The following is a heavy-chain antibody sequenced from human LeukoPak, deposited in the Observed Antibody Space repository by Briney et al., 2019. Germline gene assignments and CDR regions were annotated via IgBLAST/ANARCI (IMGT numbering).Heavy chain of an antibody. CDR1: GYTFTSYA. CDR2: INTNTGNP. V-gene: IGHV7-4-1*02. Sequence: GASVKVSCKASGYTFTSYAMNWVRQAPGQGLEWMGWINTNTGNPTYAQGFTGRFVFSLDTSVSTAYLQISSLKAEDTAVYYCARVRRELLQWLVGDDWFDPWGQGTLVTVSS. CDR3: ARVRRELLQWLVGDDWFDP. J-gene: IGHJ5*02. D-gene: IGHD6-19*01.